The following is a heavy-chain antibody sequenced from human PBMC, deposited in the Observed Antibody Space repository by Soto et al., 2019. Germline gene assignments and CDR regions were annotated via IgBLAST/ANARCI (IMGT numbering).Heavy chain of an antibody. V-gene: IGHV2-26*01. Sequence: QVTLKESGPVLVKPTETLTLRCTVSGLSITDSEMGVSWIRQPPGQPLEWLAHIDSSGEKSYRTFLKSRLATSKDTSKSQIVLTMTNMDPAHTATYYSARRHLAVAVSPGFDPWGHGISVTVSS. CDR2: IDSSGEK. J-gene: IGHJ5*02. CDR1: GLSITDSEMG. CDR3: ARRHLAVAVSPGFDP.